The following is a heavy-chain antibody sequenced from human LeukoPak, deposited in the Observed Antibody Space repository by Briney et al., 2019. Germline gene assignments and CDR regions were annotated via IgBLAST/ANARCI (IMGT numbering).Heavy chain of an antibody. CDR1: GGTFSSYA. V-gene: IGHV1-46*01. CDR2: INPSGGST. D-gene: IGHD2-15*01. J-gene: IGHJ3*02. CDR3: ARGYCSGGSCYLDAFDI. Sequence: ASVKVSCKASGGTFSSYAISWVRQAPGQGLEWMGIINPSGGSTSYAQKFQGRVTMTRDTSTSTVYMELSSLRSEDTAVYYCARGYCSGGSCYLDAFDIWGQGTMVTVSS.